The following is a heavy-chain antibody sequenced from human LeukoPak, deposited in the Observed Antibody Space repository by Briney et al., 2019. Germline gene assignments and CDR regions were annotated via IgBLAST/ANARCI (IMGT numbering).Heavy chain of an antibody. D-gene: IGHD6-19*01. CDR1: GYRFNYW. J-gene: IGHJ1*01. CDR2: IYPGDSDT. Sequence: GASLKISCKGSGYRFNYWIGWVRQMPGKGLEWMGVIYPGDSDTRYSPSFQGQVTILADKSISTAYLQWSSLEASDTAMYYCARAVAGAPEYFQHWGQGTLVTVSS. CDR3: ARAVAGAPEYFQH. V-gene: IGHV5-51*01.